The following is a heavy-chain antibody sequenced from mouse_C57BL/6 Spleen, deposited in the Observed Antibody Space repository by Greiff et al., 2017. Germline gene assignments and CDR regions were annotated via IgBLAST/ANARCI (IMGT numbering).Heavy chain of an antibody. CDR2: IYTSDSET. V-gene: IGHV1-61*01. CDR1: GYTFTSYW. J-gene: IGHJ3*01. CDR3: ARENVYYGNYGAY. Sequence: QVQLQQPGAELVRPGSSVKLSCKASGYTFTSYWMDWVKQRPGQGLEWIGNIYTSDSETHYNQKFKDKVTLTVDKASSTASMQLSSLTSEDSAVYYCARENVYYGNYGAYWGQETLVTVSA. D-gene: IGHD2-1*01.